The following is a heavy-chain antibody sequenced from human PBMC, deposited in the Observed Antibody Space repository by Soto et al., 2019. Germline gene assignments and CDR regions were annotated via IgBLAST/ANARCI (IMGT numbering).Heavy chain of an antibody. J-gene: IGHJ5*02. V-gene: IGHV4-31*03. CDR1: GGSISSDAYY. D-gene: IGHD3-10*01. CDR3: ARGTGSGSYYNWFDP. Sequence: SSETLSLTCTVSGGSISSDAYYWSWIRQHPGKGLEWIGYIYYSGSTYYNPPLKSRVTISVDTSKNQFSLKLSSVTAADTAVYYCARGTGSGSYYNWFDPWGQGTLVTVSS. CDR2: IYYSGST.